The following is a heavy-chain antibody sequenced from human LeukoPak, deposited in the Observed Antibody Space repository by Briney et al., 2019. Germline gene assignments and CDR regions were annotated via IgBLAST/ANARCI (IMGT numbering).Heavy chain of an antibody. Sequence: GGSLRLSCAASGFTFSSFSMNWVRQAPGKGLEWVSSIGGSGGYIFYADSVKGRFTISRDNAKNSLYLQMNSLRAEDTAVYYCARDGSAYYNENTGYRGEFDSWGQGALVIVSS. V-gene: IGHV3-21*01. CDR3: ARDGSAYYNENTGYRGEFDS. CDR2: IGGSGGYI. D-gene: IGHD3-22*01. CDR1: GFTFSSFS. J-gene: IGHJ4*02.